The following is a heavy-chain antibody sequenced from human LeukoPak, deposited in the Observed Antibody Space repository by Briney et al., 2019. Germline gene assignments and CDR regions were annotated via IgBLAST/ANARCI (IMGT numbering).Heavy chain of an antibody. CDR3: ARGLHPIYPRDAFDI. J-gene: IGHJ3*02. V-gene: IGHV1-2*02. CDR1: GYTFTGYY. CDR2: INPNSGGT. D-gene: IGHD3-16*02. Sequence: ASVKVSCKASGYTFTGYYMHWVRQAPGQGLEWMGWINPNSGGTNYAQKFQGRVTMTRDTSISTAYMELSRLRSDDTAMYYCARGLHPIYPRDAFDIWGQGTMVTVSS.